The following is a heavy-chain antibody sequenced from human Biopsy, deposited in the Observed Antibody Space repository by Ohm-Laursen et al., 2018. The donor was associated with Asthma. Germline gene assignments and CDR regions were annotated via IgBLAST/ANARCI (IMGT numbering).Heavy chain of an antibody. D-gene: IGHD6-19*01. J-gene: IGHJ4*02. Sequence: SLRLSCAASGFVFDDYALHWVRQTPGKGLERVSSIIWNGARVDYADAVKGRFTISRDNAKNSLYLQMNTLKTEDTAIYFCAKASSSGWSAPLDYWGQGMLVTVSS. CDR2: IIWNGARV. CDR3: AKASSSGWSAPLDY. CDR1: GFVFDDYA. V-gene: IGHV3-9*01.